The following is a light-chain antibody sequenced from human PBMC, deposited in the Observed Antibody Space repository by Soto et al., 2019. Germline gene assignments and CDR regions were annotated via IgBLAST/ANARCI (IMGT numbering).Light chain of an antibody. CDR2: DVS. V-gene: IGLV2-14*01. CDR1: SSDVGGYNY. CDR3: HSYTSSSTLV. J-gene: IGLJ1*01. Sequence: QSVLTQPASVSGSPGQSITISCTGTSSDVGGYNYVSWYQQHPGKAPKLMIYDVSNRPSGVSNRFSGSKSGNTASLTISGLQDEDEADYYCHSYTSSSTLVFGTGTKLTVL.